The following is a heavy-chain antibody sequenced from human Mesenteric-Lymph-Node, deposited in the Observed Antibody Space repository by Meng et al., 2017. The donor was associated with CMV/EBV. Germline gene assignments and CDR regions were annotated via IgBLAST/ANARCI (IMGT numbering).Heavy chain of an antibody. J-gene: IGHJ4*02. CDR3: ARAVGGNSLIDY. Sequence: GGSLRLSCAASGFTFSNYAMNWVRQAPGKGLEWVSVIYSRGSSTNYADSVKGRFTISRDNSKSTLYLLMNSLRAEDTALFYCARAVGGNSLIDYWGQGTLVTVSS. V-gene: IGHV3-23*03. CDR1: GFTFSNYA. D-gene: IGHD4-23*01. CDR2: IYSRGSST.